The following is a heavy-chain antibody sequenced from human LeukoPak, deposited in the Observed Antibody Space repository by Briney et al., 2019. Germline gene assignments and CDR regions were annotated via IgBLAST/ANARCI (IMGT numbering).Heavy chain of an antibody. V-gene: IGHV1-69*01. CDR3: ARAVYSGTQRDFDY. D-gene: IGHD1-26*01. J-gene: IGHJ4*02. Sequence: GSSVKVSCKASGGTFSSYAISWVRQAPGQGLEWMGGIIPIFGTANYAQKFQGRVTITADESTSTAYMELSSLTSEDTAVYYCARAVYSGTQRDFDYWGQGTLVTVSS. CDR1: GGTFSSYA. CDR2: IIPIFGTA.